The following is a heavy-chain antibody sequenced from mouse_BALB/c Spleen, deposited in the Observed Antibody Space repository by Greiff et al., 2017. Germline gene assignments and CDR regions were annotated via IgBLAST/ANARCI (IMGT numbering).Heavy chain of an antibody. V-gene: IGHV6-6*02. CDR2: IRLKSNNYAT. CDR3: TREDYAMDY. J-gene: IGHJ4*01. Sequence: EVKLMESGGGLVQPGGSMKLSCVASGFTFSNYWMNWVRQSPEKGLEWVAEIRLKSNNYATHYAESVKGRFTISRDDSKSSVYLQMNNLRAEDTGIYYCTREDYAMDYWGQGTSVTVSS. CDR1: GFTFSNYW.